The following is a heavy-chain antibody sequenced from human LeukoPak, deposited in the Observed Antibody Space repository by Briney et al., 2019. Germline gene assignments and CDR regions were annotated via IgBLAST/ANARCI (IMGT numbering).Heavy chain of an antibody. CDR1: FYSFSNYG. CDR3: AGTPSGSYYPYYFDY. CDR2: ISVYNGNT. V-gene: IGHV1-18*01. Sequence: GASVKVSCKASFYSFSNYGISWVRQAPGQGLEWMGWISVYNGNTNYIQKFQGRVTMTTDTSTNTAYMELRSLRSDDTAVYYCAGTPSGSYYPYYFDYWGQGTLVTVSS. J-gene: IGHJ4*02. D-gene: IGHD1-26*01.